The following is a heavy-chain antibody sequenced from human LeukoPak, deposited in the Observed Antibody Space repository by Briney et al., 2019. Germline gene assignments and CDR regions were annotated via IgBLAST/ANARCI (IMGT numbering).Heavy chain of an antibody. J-gene: IGHJ4*02. CDR3: AKGSGGSCYSSSDY. V-gene: IGHV3-74*01. CDR2: INSDGSST. Sequence: GGSLRLSCAASGFTFSSYWMHWVRQAPGKGLVWVSRINSDGSSTSYADSVKGRFTISRDNAKNTLYLQMNSLRAEDTALYYCAKGSGGSCYSSSDYWGQGTLVTVSS. D-gene: IGHD2-15*01. CDR1: GFTFSSYW.